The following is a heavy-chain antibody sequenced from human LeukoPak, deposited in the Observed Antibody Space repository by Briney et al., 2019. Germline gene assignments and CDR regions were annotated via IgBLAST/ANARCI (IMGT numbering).Heavy chain of an antibody. CDR3: ARGRSPTNGGFDY. V-gene: IGHV3-74*01. CDR1: GFTFSDYW. CDR2: INIDGSDT. D-gene: IGHD7-27*01. J-gene: IGHJ4*02. Sequence: GGSPRLSCAASGFTFSDYWMHWVRQAPGKGLVWVSRINIDGSDTTYADSVKGRFTISRDNAKSTLYLQMNRLRVEDTAVYFCARGRSPTNGGFDYWGQGTLVTVSS.